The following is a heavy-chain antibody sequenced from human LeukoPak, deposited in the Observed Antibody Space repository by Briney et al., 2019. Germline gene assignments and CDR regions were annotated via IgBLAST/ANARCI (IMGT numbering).Heavy chain of an antibody. Sequence: GESLKISCKGSGYSFTSYWIGWVRQMPGKGLEWMGIIYPGDSDTRYSPSFQGQVTISADKSISTAYLQWSSLKASDTAMYYCXXHPGWLNYGSGSYYWFDPXXQGTLVTVS. J-gene: IGHJ5*02. CDR2: IYPGDSDT. CDR1: GYSFTSYW. D-gene: IGHD3-10*01. CDR3: XXHPGWLNYGSGSYYWFDP. V-gene: IGHV5-51*01.